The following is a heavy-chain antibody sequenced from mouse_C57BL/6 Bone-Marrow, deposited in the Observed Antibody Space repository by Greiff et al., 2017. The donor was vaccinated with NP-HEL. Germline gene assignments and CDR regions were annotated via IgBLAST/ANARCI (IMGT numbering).Heavy chain of an antibody. Sequence: VQLQQPGAELVKPGASVKMSCKASGYTFTSYWITWVKQRTGQGLEWIGDIYPGSGSTNYNEKFKSKATQTVDTSSSTAYMQLTYLTSEDSAVYYSARRNYYGFAYWGQGTLVTVSA. CDR1: GYTFTSYW. CDR2: IYPGSGST. D-gene: IGHD1-1*01. J-gene: IGHJ3*01. CDR3: ARRNYYGFAY. V-gene: IGHV1-55*01.